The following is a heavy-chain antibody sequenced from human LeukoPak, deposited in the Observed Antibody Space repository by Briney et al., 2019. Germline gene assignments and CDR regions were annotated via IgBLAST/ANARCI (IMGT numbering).Heavy chain of an antibody. CDR1: GFTFSSYE. CDR3: AALGADYDILTGYSRLGYYGMDV. CDR2: SSSSGSTI. Sequence: PGGSLRLSCAASGFTFSSYEMNWVRQAPGKGLEWVSYSSSSGSTIYYADSVKGRFTISRDNAKNSLYLQMNSLRAEDTAVYYCAALGADYDILTGYSRLGYYGMDVWGKGTTFTVSS. D-gene: IGHD3-9*01. V-gene: IGHV3-48*03. J-gene: IGHJ6*04.